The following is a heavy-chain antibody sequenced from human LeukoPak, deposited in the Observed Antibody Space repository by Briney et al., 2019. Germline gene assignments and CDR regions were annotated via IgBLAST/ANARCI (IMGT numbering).Heavy chain of an antibody. CDR3: AKVNYPKYYYDSSGFDAFDI. J-gene: IGHJ3*02. CDR1: GFTFSDYY. CDR2: ISSSGSTI. D-gene: IGHD3-22*01. Sequence: PGGSLRLSCAASGFTFSDYYMSWIRQAPGKGLEWVSYISSSGSTIYYADSVKGRFTISRDNAKNSLYLQMNSLRAEDTALYYCAKVNYPKYYYDSSGFDAFDIWGQGTMVTVSS. V-gene: IGHV3-11*01.